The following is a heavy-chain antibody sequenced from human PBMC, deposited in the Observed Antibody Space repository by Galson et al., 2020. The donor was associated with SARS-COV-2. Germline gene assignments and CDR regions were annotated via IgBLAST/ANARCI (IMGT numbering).Heavy chain of an antibody. Sequence: GGSLRLSCAASGFTFSSYVMHWVRQAPGKGLEWVAVISYDGSNKYYADSVKGRFTISRDNSKNTLYLQMNSLRAEDTAVYYCARDLRLRLGELSFGGFDYWGQGTLVTVSS. CDR3: ARDLRLRLGELSFGGFDY. CDR1: GFTFSSYV. CDR2: ISYDGSNK. V-gene: IGHV3-30*01. J-gene: IGHJ4*02. D-gene: IGHD3-16*02.